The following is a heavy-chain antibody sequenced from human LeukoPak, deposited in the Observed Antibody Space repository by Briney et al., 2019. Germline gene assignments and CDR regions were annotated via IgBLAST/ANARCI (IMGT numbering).Heavy chain of an antibody. D-gene: IGHD5-18*01. J-gene: IGHJ3*02. Sequence: GASVKVSCKVSGYTLTQLSMHWVRQAPGKGLEGMGGFDPEDGETIYAQKFQGRVTMTEDTSTDTAYMELSSLRSEDTAVYYCATTIGYSYGNGAFDIWGQGTMVTVSS. CDR1: GYTLTQLS. CDR3: ATTIGYSYGNGAFDI. V-gene: IGHV1-24*01. CDR2: FDPEDGET.